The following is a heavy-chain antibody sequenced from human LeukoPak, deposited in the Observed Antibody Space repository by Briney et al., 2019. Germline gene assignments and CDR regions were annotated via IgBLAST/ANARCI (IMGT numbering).Heavy chain of an antibody. D-gene: IGHD3-16*02. CDR3: ARESSSQELGYRYNHDAFDI. CDR2: ISAYNGNT. V-gene: IGHV1-18*01. J-gene: IGHJ3*02. Sequence: GASVKVSCKASGYTFTSYGISWVRQAPGQGLEWMGWISAYNGNTNYAQKLQGRVTMTTDTSTSTAYMELRSLRSDDTAVYYCARESSSQELGYRYNHDAFDIWGQGTMVTVSS. CDR1: GYTFTSYG.